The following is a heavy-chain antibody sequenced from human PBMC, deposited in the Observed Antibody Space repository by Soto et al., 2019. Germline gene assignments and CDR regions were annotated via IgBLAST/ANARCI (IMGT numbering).Heavy chain of an antibody. D-gene: IGHD6-13*01. V-gene: IGHV3-48*02. Sequence: EVQLVESGGGLVQPGGSLRLSCAASGFTFNNYSINWVRQAPGQGLEWVSYISSSSSTIYYAGSVKGRFTISRDNAKNSLYLQMNSLRDEDTAVYYCARDQQRLVRGSYYYGMDVWGQGTTVTVSS. J-gene: IGHJ6*02. CDR2: ISSSSSTI. CDR1: GFTFNNYS. CDR3: ARDQQRLVRGSYYYGMDV.